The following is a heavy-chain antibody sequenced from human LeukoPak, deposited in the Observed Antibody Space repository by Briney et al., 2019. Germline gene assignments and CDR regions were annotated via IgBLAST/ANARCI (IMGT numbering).Heavy chain of an antibody. V-gene: IGHV4-59*12. J-gene: IGHJ4*02. D-gene: IGHD3-16*02. CDR1: GGSIRSYY. Sequence: SETLSLTCTVSGGSIRSYYWSWIRQPPGKGQEWIGYIYYSGSTNYNPSLKSRVTISVDTSKNQFSLKLSSVTAADTAVYYCARDPRTYYDYVWGSYPTFDYWGQGTLVTVSS. CDR3: ARDPRTYYDYVWGSYPTFDY. CDR2: IYYSGST.